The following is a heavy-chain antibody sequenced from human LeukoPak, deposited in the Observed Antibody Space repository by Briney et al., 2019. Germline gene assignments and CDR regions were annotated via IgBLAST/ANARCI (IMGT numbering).Heavy chain of an antibody. CDR3: ARRAAAEGNYYYYYMDV. CDR1: GASISTYF. CDR2: FYASGTT. J-gene: IGHJ6*03. Sequence: SETLSLTCTVSGASISTYFWSWIRQPAGKGLEWIGRFYASGTTYYNPSLRSRVTLSIDTSKNQFSLKLSSVTAADTAVYYCARRAAAEGNYYYYYMDVWGKGTTVTVSS. D-gene: IGHD2-2*01. V-gene: IGHV4-4*07.